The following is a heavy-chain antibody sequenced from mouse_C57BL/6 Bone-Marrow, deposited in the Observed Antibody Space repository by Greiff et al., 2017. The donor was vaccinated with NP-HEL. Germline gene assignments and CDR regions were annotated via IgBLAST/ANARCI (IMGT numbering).Heavy chain of an antibody. CDR2: ISNGGGST. Sequence: EVQLVESGGGLVQPGGSLKLSCAASGFTFSDYYMYWVRQTPEKRLEWVAYISNGGGSTYYPDTVKGRFTISRDNAKNTLYLQMSRLKSEDTAMYYCARRGDYDPFDYWGQGTTLTVSS. V-gene: IGHV5-12*01. CDR3: ARRGDYDPFDY. D-gene: IGHD2-4*01. CDR1: GFTFSDYY. J-gene: IGHJ2*01.